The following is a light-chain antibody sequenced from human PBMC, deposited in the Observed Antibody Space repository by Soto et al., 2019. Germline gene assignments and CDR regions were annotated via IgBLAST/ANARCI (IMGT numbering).Light chain of an antibody. V-gene: IGLV2-8*01. Sequence: QSVLTQPPSASGSPGQSVTISCTGTSSDVGGYNYVSWYQQHPGKAPKLMIYEVSKRPSGVPDRFSGSKSGNTASLTVSGLQAEDEADYYCSSYAGSDYVFGTGTKATV. CDR1: SSDVGGYNY. CDR3: SSYAGSDYV. CDR2: EVS. J-gene: IGLJ1*01.